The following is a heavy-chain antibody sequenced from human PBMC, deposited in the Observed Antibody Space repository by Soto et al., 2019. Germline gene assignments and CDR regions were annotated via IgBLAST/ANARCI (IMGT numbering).Heavy chain of an antibody. D-gene: IGHD6-19*01. V-gene: IGHV3-30*18. Sequence: GGSLRLSCAASGFTFSSYGMHWVRQTPGKGLEWVALISYDGSKIDYADSVKGRFTISRDNSKNTLYLQMNSLRAEDTAVYYCAKHPHSTGRYYYFDYWGQGTQVTVS. CDR1: GFTFSSYG. J-gene: IGHJ4*02. CDR3: AKHPHSTGRYYYFDY. CDR2: ISYDGSKI.